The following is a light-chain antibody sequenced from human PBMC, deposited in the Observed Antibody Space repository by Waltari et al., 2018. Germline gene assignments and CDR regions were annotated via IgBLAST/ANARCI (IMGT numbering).Light chain of an antibody. CDR2: GAS. CDR1: QSFSRW. Sequence: SCRASQSFSRWLAGYQQKPGQHPRLLSYGASSRATGIPDRFSGSGSGTDFSLTISRLEPEDSAVYYCQKYGTLPATFGQGTKVEVK. J-gene: IGKJ1*01. CDR3: QKYGTLPAT. V-gene: IGKV3-20*01.